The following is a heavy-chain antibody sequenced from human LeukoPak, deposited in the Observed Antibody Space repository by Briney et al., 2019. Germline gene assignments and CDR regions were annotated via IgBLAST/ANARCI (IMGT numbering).Heavy chain of an antibody. Sequence: TLSLTCAVSGGSISSGGYSWSWIRQPPGKGLEWIGYIYHSGSTYYNPSLKSRVTISVDRFKNQFSLKLSSVTAADTAVYYCARGDFYSYPYWGQGTLVTVSS. J-gene: IGHJ4*02. CDR1: GGSISSGGYS. CDR2: IYHSGST. D-gene: IGHD5-18*01. CDR3: ARGDFYSYPY. V-gene: IGHV4-30-2*01.